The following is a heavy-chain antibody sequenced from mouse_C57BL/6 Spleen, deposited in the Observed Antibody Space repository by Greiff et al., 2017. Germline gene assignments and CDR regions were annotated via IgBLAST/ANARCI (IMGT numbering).Heavy chain of an antibody. Sequence: VQLQQSGAELVRPGASVKLSCKASGYTFTDYYINWVKQRPGQGLEWIARIYPGSGNTYYNEKFKGKATLTAEKSSSTAYMQLSSLTSEDSAVYFCAREFPITTVVARAFDYWGQGTTLTVSS. CDR1: GYTFTDYY. CDR3: AREFPITTVVARAFDY. CDR2: IYPGSGNT. V-gene: IGHV1-76*01. J-gene: IGHJ2*01. D-gene: IGHD1-1*01.